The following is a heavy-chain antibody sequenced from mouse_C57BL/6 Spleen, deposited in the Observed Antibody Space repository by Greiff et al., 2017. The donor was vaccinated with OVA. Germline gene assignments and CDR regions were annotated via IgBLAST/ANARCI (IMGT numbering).Heavy chain of an antibody. J-gene: IGHJ3*01. CDR2: IDPSDSYT. CDR3: ARGGDGYPAWFAY. D-gene: IGHD2-3*01. Sequence: QVHVKQPGAELVMPGASVKLSCKASGYTFTSYWMHWVKQRPGQGLEWIGEIDPSDSYTNYNQKFKGKSTLTVDKSSSTAYMQLSSLTSEDSAVYYCARGGDGYPAWFAYWGQGTLVTVSA. V-gene: IGHV1-69*01. CDR1: GYTFTSYW.